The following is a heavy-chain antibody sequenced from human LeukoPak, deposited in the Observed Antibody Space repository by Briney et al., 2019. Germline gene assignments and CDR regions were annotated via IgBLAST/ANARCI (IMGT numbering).Heavy chain of an antibody. V-gene: IGHV4-59*02. CDR2: FSYSGST. CDR1: GASVSNYY. D-gene: IGHD5-12*01. J-gene: IGHJ4*02. CDR3: ARGPLDSGYTYFDY. Sequence: SETLSLTCTVSGASVSNYYWSWIRQPPGKGLEWIGYFSYSGSTNYNPSLKSRVTISVDTSKNQFSLKLSSVTAADTAVYYCARGPLDSGYTYFDYWGQGTLVSVSS.